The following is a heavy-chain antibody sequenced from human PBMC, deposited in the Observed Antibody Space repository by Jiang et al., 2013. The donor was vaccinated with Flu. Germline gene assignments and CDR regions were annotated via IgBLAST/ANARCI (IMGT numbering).Heavy chain of an antibody. CDR2: INPSGGST. D-gene: IGHD3-9*01. Sequence: GAEVKKPGASVKVSCKASGYTFTSYYMHWVRQAPGQGLEWMGIINPSGGSTSYAQKFQGRVTMTRDTPTSTVYMELSSLRSEDTAVYYCARDRAIGDELRYFDGADPWGQGTLVTVSS. V-gene: IGHV1-46*01. CDR3: ARDRAIGDELRYFDGADP. CDR1: GYTFTSYY. J-gene: IGHJ5*02.